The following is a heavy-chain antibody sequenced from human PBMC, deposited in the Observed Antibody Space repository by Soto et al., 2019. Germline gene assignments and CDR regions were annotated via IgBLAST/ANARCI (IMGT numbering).Heavy chain of an antibody. Sequence: QVQLVQSGAEVKKPGSSVKVSCKASGGTFSSYAISWVRQAPGQGLEWMGGIIPIFGTANYAQKFQGRVTTTADESTSTAYMELSSLRSEDTAVYYCARDKMEHQRRWYYFDYWGQGTLVTVSS. J-gene: IGHJ4*02. CDR1: GGTFSSYA. D-gene: IGHD2-15*01. CDR3: ARDKMEHQRRWYYFDY. V-gene: IGHV1-69*01. CDR2: IIPIFGTA.